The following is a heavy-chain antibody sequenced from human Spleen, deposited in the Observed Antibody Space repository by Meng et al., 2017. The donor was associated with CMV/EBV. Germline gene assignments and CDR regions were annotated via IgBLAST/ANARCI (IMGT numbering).Heavy chain of an antibody. J-gene: IGHJ6*02. CDR2: ISYEGSTK. CDR3: ANPILSGSMDV. D-gene: IGHD2-21*01. CDR1: GFTFSNYG. Sequence: GGSLRLSCAASGFTFSNYGMHWVRQAPGKGLEWVALISYEGSTKHYADSVKGRFTISRDNAKNSLFLQMNGLRVEDTAVYYCANPILSGSMDVWGQGTTVTVSS. V-gene: IGHV3-33*03.